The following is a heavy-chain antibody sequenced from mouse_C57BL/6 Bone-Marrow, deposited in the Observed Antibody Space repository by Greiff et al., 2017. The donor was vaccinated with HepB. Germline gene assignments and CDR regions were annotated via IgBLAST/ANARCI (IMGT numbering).Heavy chain of an antibody. J-gene: IGHJ1*03. CDR3: ARGAYGNYVLYWYFDV. D-gene: IGHD2-1*01. CDR1: GYTFTDYY. V-gene: IGHV1-26*01. CDR2: INPNNGGT. Sequence: EVQLQQSGPELVKPGASVKISCKASGYTFTDYYMNWVKQSQGKSLEWIGDINPNNGGTSYNQKLKGEATLTVDKSTSTAYMELRSLTSEDSAVYYCARGAYGNYVLYWYFDVWGTGTTVTVSS.